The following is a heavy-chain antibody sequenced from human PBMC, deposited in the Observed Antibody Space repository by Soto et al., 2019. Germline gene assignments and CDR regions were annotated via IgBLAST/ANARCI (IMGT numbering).Heavy chain of an antibody. V-gene: IGHV3-53*04. CDR1: GFTVSSNY. J-gene: IGHJ5*02. CDR3: ARERRFCSTSCYENWFDP. D-gene: IGHD2-2*01. Sequence: GGSLRLSCAASGFTVSSNYMSWVRQAPGKGLEWVSVIYSGGSTYYADSVKGRFTISRHNSKNTLYLQMNSLRAEDTAVYYCARERRFCSTSCYENWFDPWGQGTLVTVSS. CDR2: IYSGGST.